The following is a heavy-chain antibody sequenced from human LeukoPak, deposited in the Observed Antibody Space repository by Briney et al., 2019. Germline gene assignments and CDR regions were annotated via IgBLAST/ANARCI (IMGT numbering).Heavy chain of an antibody. V-gene: IGHV3-30*02. D-gene: IGHD3-10*01. CDR3: AKDYMVRGVMLGH. Sequence: GGSLRLSCAASGFTVSSNYMSWVRQAPGKGLEWVAFIRYDGSNKYYADSVKGRFTISRDNSKNTLYLQMNSLRAEDTAVYYCAKDYMVRGVMLGHWGQGTLVTVSS. J-gene: IGHJ4*02. CDR1: GFTVSSNY. CDR2: IRYDGSNK.